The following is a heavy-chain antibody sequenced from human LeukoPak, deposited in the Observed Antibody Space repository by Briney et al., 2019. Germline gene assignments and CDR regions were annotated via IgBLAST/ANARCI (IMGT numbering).Heavy chain of an antibody. J-gene: IGHJ6*03. Sequence: GGSLRLSCAASGFTFSSYAMSWVRQAPGKGLEWVSAISGSGGSTYYADSVKGRFTISRDNSKNTLYLQMNSLRAEDTAVYYCARVQAVNYYYYYMDVWGKGTTVTVSS. V-gene: IGHV3-23*01. CDR1: GFTFSSYA. CDR3: ARVQAVNYYYYYMDV. CDR2: ISGSGGST. D-gene: IGHD4-17*01.